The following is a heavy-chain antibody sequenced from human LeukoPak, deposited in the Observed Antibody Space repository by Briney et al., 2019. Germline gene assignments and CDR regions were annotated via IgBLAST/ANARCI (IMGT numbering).Heavy chain of an antibody. Sequence: ASVKVSCKASGYTFTGYYMHWVRQAPGQGLEWMGRINPNSGGTNYAQKFQGRVTMTRDTSISTAYMELSRLRSDDTAVYYCASDLVSCSSTSCHHPYYFDYWGQGTLVTVSS. V-gene: IGHV1-2*06. CDR3: ASDLVSCSSTSCHHPYYFDY. CDR1: GYTFTGYY. CDR2: INPNSGGT. D-gene: IGHD2-2*01. J-gene: IGHJ4*02.